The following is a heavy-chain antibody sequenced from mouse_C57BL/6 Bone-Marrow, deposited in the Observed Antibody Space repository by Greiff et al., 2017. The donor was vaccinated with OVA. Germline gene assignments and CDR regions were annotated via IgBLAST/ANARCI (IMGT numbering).Heavy chain of an antibody. D-gene: IGHD2-3*01. V-gene: IGHV14-4*01. CDR1: GFNIKDDY. CDR2: IDPENGDT. J-gene: IGHJ4*01. CDR3: TTEDGYPYYYAMDY. Sequence: EVQVVESGAELVRPGASVKLSCTASGFNIKDDYMHWVKQRPEQGLEWIGWIDPENGDTEYASKFQDKATITADTSSNTAYLQLSSLTSEDTAVYYCTTEDGYPYYYAMDYWGQGTSVTVSS.